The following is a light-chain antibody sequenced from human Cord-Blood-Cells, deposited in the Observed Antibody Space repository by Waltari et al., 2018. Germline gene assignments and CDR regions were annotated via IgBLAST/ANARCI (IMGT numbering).Light chain of an antibody. Sequence: ASLTCTLRSGINVGTYRIYWYQQKPGSPPQYLLRYKSDSDKQQGSGVPSRFSGSKDASANAGILLISGLQSEDEADYYCMIWHSSAWVFGGGTKLTVL. CDR2: YKSDSDK. V-gene: IGLV5-45*02. CDR1: SGINVGTYR. CDR3: MIWHSSAWV. J-gene: IGLJ3*02.